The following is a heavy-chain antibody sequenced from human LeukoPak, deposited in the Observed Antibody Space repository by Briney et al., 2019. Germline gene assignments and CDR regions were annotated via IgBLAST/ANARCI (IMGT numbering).Heavy chain of an antibody. CDR3: ARHSSGSYVGRAGYFDY. V-gene: IGHV1-69*13. Sequence: SXXVSCKASGGTFSSYAISWVRQAPGQGLEWMGGIIPIFGTANYAQKFQGRVTITADESTSTAYMELSSLRSEDTAVYYCARHSSGSYVGRAGYFDYWGQGTLVTVSS. CDR2: IIPIFGTA. CDR1: GGTFSSYA. J-gene: IGHJ4*02. D-gene: IGHD3-10*01.